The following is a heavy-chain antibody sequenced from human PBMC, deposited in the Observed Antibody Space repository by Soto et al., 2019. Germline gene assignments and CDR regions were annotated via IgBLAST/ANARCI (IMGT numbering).Heavy chain of an antibody. D-gene: IGHD3-22*01. Sequence: LSLTCAVSGGSISSGGYSWSWIRQPQGKGLEWIGYIYHSGSTYYNPSLKSRVTISVDKSKNQFSLKLSSVTAADTAVYYCARSSQYSYDSSEGNFDSWGRGTLVTVSS. V-gene: IGHV4-30-2*01. J-gene: IGHJ4*02. CDR3: ARSSQYSYDSSEGNFDS. CDR2: IYHSGST. CDR1: GGSISSGGYS.